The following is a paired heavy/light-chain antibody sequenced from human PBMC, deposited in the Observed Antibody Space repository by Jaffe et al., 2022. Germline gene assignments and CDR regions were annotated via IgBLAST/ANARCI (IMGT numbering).Heavy chain of an antibody. V-gene: IGHV3-21*01. Sequence: EVHLVETGGGLVKPGGSLRLSCEASGFTFSTYGLNWVRQVPGKGLEWVSSISSSSTFIKYADSVKGRFTISRDNAENSLYLQMNSLRVEDTAIYYCARDRGSGWNGAEYFQNWGQGTLVTVSS. D-gene: IGHD6-19*01. CDR1: GFTFSTYG. CDR2: ISSSSTFI. J-gene: IGHJ1*01. CDR3: ARDRGSGWNGAEYFQN.
Light chain of an antibody. CDR1: QGISTY. CDR2: GAS. J-gene: IGKJ4*01. Sequence: DIQMTQSPSSLSASVGDRVTITCRASQGISTYLAWYQLKPGQAPKLLIYGASSLHLGVPSRFSGSGSGTDFTLTISSLQTEDVATYYCQNYDTVPITFGGGTKVEIK. V-gene: IGKV1-27*01. CDR3: QNYDTVPIT.